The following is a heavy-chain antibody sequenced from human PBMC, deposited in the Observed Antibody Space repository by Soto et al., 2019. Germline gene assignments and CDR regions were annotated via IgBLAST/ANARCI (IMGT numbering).Heavy chain of an antibody. Sequence: PGGSLRLSCAASGFTFSRYAMSWVRQIPGKGLECVSAIGGDGESTHYADSVKGRFTISRDNSKNTLYLQLNSLRVEDTAVYYCAKVGGFDPWCQGTLVTVSS. V-gene: IGHV3-23*01. CDR3: AKVGGFDP. D-gene: IGHD4-17*01. CDR1: GFTFSRYA. J-gene: IGHJ5*02. CDR2: IGGDGEST.